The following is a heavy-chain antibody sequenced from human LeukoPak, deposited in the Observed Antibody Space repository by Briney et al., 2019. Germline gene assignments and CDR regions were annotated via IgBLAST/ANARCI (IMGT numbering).Heavy chain of an antibody. Sequence: SQTLSLTCSVSGGSVNTNYYFWNCIPQPAGKELEGIGRIYSSGTIHYNPSLTSRVTMSLDTSKNQFSLKLYSATAADTGVYYCAGYREPYDHVPHGLNIWGQGTMVTVSS. CDR1: GGSVNTNYYF. CDR3: AGYREPYDHVPHGLNI. J-gene: IGHJ3*02. V-gene: IGHV4-61*02. CDR2: IYSSGTI. D-gene: IGHD6-13*01.